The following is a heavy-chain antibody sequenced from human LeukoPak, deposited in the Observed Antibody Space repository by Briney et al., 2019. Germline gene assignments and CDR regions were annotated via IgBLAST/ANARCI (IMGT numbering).Heavy chain of an antibody. J-gene: IGHJ4*02. CDR2: VFQLQTVRT. CDR1: GSSITSTYY. Sequence: SETLSLTCTVSGSSITSTYYWAWFRQPPGKGLEWIATVFQLQTVRTFNNPSLESRVTMSLDTSQNQFSLNLTSVTAADTALYFCERVLNAPQLIDSWGQGTLVTVSS. V-gene: IGHV4-38-2*02. CDR3: ERVLNAPQLIDS. D-gene: IGHD2-2*01.